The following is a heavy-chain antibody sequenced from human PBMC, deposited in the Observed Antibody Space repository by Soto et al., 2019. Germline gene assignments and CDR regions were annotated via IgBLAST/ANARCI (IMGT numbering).Heavy chain of an antibody. D-gene: IGHD3-22*01. CDR3: ARVGPAHYYDSSGSSSPLDY. CDR1: GDTFSSYA. J-gene: IGHJ4*02. V-gene: IGHV1-69*01. CDR2: IIPMFGTA. Sequence: QVQLVQSGAEVKKPGSSVKVSCKASGDTFSSYAINWVRQAPGQGLEWMGGIIPMFGTANYAQKFKGRVTITAGESTSTVYMELSSLRSEDTAVYYCARVGPAHYYDSSGSSSPLDYWGQGTLVTVSS.